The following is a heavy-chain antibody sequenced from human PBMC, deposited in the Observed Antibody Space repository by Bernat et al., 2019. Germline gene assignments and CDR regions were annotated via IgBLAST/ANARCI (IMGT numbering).Heavy chain of an antibody. CDR1: GFTFSDAW. CDR3: TKDYWNYLDY. D-gene: IGHD1-1*01. V-gene: IGHV3-15*07. CDR2: IKRNIDGGKT. J-gene: IGHJ4*02. Sequence: EVQLVDSGGGLVKPGGSLRLSCAASGFTFSDAWMNWVRQAPGKGLEWVGRIKRNIDGGKTDYAAPVKGRFTISRDDSKNTLYLEMNSLDVEDTAVYYCTKDYWNYLDYWGQGTLVTVSS.